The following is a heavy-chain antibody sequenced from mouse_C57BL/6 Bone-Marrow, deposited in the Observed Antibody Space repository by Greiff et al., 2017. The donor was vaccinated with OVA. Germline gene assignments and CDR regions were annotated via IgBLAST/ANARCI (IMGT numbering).Heavy chain of an antibody. CDR3: ARILYDYPSYWYFDV. CDR2: IYIGNGYT. D-gene: IGHD2-4*01. V-gene: IGHV1-58*01. J-gene: IGHJ1*03. Sequence: DVQLQESGAELVRPGSSVKMSCKTSGYTFTSYGINWVKQRPGQGLEWIGYIYIGNGYTEYNEKFKGKATLTSDTSSSTAYMQLSSLTSEDSAIYFCARILYDYPSYWYFDVWGTGTTVTVSS. CDR1: GYTFTSYG.